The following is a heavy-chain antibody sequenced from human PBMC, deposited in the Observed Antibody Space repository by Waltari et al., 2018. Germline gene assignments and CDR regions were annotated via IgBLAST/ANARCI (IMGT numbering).Heavy chain of an antibody. J-gene: IGHJ4*02. D-gene: IGHD2-15*01. CDR3: ARDAAGLGY. V-gene: IGHV4-61*02. Sequence: QVQLQESGPGLVKPSQTLSLTCTVPGGSISSGSYYWSWIRQPAGKGLEWIGRIYTSGSTNYNPSLKSRVTISVDTSKNQFSLKLSSVTAADTAVYYCARDAAGLGYWGQGTLVTVSS. CDR2: IYTSGST. CDR1: GGSISSGSYY.